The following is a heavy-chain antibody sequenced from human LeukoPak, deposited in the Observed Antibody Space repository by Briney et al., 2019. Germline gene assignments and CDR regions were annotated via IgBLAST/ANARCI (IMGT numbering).Heavy chain of an antibody. CDR2: ISSSSSTI. CDR3: ATWGDTTAEYFQR. J-gene: IGHJ1*01. Sequence: PGGSLRLSCAASGFTFSSYSMNWVRQAPGKGLEWVSYISSSSSTIYYADSVKGRFTISRDNAKKSLYLQMNSLRVEDTAVYYCATWGDTTAEYFQRWGQGTLVTVSS. D-gene: IGHD2-21*02. CDR1: GFTFSSYS. V-gene: IGHV3-48*01.